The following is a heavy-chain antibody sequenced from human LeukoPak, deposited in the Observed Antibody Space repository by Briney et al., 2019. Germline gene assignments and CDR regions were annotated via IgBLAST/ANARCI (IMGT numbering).Heavy chain of an antibody. CDR1: GGSISSYY. Sequence: SETLSLTCTVSGGSISSYYWSWIRQPPGKGLEWIGYIYYSGSTNYNPSLKSRVTISVDTSKNQFSLKLSSVTAADTAVYYCATTENYHDYGDPAFQHWGQGTLVTVSS. V-gene: IGHV4-59*01. CDR3: ATTENYHDYGDPAFQH. CDR2: IYYSGST. D-gene: IGHD4-17*01. J-gene: IGHJ1*01.